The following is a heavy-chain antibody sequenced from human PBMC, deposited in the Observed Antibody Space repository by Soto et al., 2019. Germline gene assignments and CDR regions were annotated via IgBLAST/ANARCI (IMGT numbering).Heavy chain of an antibody. CDR3: ASDGYPTTGTETGFYYYYGMDV. D-gene: IGHD1-1*01. CDR2: INPNSGGT. V-gene: IGHV1-2*02. CDR1: GYTFTGYY. J-gene: IGHJ6*04. Sequence: ASVNVSCKASGYTFTGYYMHWVRQAPGQGLEWMGWINPNSGGTNYAQKFQGRVTMTRDTSISTAYMELSRLRSDDTAVYYCASDGYPTTGTETGFYYYYGMDVWGKGNPVTVSA.